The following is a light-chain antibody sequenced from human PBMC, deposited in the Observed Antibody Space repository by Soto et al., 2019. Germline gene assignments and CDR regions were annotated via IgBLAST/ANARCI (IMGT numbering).Light chain of an antibody. Sequence: DIPMTQSPSSLSASIGDRVTITCRASQGISNYLTWFQQKPGKDPKLLIFRASTLQSGVTSKFSGSGSGTDFTLIISSMQAEDVATSYYLQYTTYPLIFGHGTKVDI. CDR1: QGISNY. V-gene: IGKV1-16*02. CDR2: RAS. J-gene: IGKJ3*01. CDR3: LQYTTYPLI.